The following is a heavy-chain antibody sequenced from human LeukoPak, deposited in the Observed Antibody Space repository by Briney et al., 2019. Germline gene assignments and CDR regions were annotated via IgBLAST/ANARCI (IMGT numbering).Heavy chain of an antibody. CDR2: ISWNSGSI. Sequence: GGSLRLSCAASGFTFDDYAMHWVRQGPGKGLEWVSGISWNSGSIGYADSVKGRFTISRDNAKNSLYLQMNSLRVEDTALYYCAKDRPSRGYSGSDYWGQGTLVTVSS. V-gene: IGHV3-9*01. CDR1: GFTFDDYA. J-gene: IGHJ4*02. CDR3: AKDRPSRGYSGSDY. D-gene: IGHD5-12*01.